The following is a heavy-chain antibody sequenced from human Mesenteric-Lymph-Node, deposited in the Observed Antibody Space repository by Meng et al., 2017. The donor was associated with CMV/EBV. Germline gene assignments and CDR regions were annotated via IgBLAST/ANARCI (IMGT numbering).Heavy chain of an antibody. CDR1: EYPFTDYY. D-gene: IGHD3-3*01. CDR2: INLNSGRT. CDR3: ARGLRFLWEYYFDY. J-gene: IGHJ4*02. V-gene: IGHV1-2*02. Sequence: ASVKVSCKASEYPFTDYYLHWVRQAPGQGLEWMGWINLNSGRTHYAQKFQGRVTMTRDTSISTVYMELTWLRSDDTAVYYCARGLRFLWEYYFDYWGQGTLVTVSS.